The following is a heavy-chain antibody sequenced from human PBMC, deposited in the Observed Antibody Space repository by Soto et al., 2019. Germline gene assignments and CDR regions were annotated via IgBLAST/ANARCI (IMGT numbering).Heavy chain of an antibody. CDR1: GGAISSYY. Sequence: QVQLQEAGPGLVKPSETLSLTCTVYGGAISSYYWSWIRQPPGKGLEWIGYIYYSGSTNYNPSLMRRVTISVDTSMTQFSLKRSSVTDADTAVYYCARESGGGYYQRNSNRFDPWGQGTLVTVSS. CDR2: IYYSGST. V-gene: IGHV4-59*01. J-gene: IGHJ5*02. D-gene: IGHD3-22*01. CDR3: ARESGGGYYQRNSNRFDP.